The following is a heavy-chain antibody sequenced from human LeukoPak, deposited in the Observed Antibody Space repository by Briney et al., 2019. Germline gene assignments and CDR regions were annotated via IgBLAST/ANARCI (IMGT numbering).Heavy chain of an antibody. Sequence: PSGTLSLTCAVSGGSISSGNWWSWIRQPPGKGLEWIGEIYHSGNTVYNPPLKSRVTISVDNSKNQFSLTLASVTAADTAIYYCARNSDSSSVVDWGQGTLVTVSS. CDR1: GGSISSGNW. V-gene: IGHV4-4*02. CDR2: IYHSGNT. D-gene: IGHD2-21*02. CDR3: ARNSDSSSVVD. J-gene: IGHJ4*02.